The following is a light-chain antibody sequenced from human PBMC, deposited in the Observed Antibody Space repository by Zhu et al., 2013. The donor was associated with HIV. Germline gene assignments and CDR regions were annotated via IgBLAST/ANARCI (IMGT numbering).Light chain of an antibody. V-gene: IGKV3-20*01. CDR3: QQYDNSPFT. CDR2: GSS. J-gene: IGKJ3*01. CDR1: RSFSSTY. Sequence: EIVLTQSPGTLSLSPGDRATLSCRASRSFSSTYLAWYQQKPGQPPRLLITGSSSRATGIPDRFSGSGSGTDFTLTISRVEPEDLAVYYCQQYDNSPFTFGPGTKVDIK.